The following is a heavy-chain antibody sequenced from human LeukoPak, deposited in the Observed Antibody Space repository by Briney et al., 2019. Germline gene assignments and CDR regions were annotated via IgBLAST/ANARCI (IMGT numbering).Heavy chain of an antibody. J-gene: IGHJ4*02. CDR1: GYTFTSYG. Sequence: VSVKVSXKASGYTFTSYGINWVRQAPGQGLEWMRWISAYAQKFQGRVTMTIDTSTGTAYMELRSLRSDDTAVYYCARRFNYYDSSGYYQGFYFDYWGLGTLVTVSS. D-gene: IGHD3-22*01. CDR3: ARRFNYYDSSGYYQGFYFDY. V-gene: IGHV1-18*01. CDR2: ISAY.